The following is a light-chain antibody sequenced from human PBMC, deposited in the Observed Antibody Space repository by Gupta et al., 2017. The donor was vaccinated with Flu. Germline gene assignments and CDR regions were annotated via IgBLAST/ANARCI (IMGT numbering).Light chain of an antibody. J-gene: IGKJ5*01. V-gene: IGKV6-21*01. CDR3: HQSSSLPIA. CDR1: QTIGSN. Sequence: KEKVTITCRASQTIGSNLHWYQQKPDQSPKLLIKYASQSSSGVPSRFSGNGSGTDFTLPINSVEAEDAATYYCHQSSSLPIAFGQGTRLEIK. CDR2: YAS.